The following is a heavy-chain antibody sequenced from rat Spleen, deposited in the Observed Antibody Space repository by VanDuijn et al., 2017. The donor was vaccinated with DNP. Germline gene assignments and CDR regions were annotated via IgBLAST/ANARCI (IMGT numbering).Heavy chain of an antibody. V-gene: IGHV5-58*01. Sequence: EVQLVETGGGLVQPGRSLKLSCVASGFTFSSYWMYWVRQAPGQGLEWVASITTDGGDTYYPDSVKGRFTISRDNADNTVYLQMNSLRSEDTATYYCATHRGYWGQGVMVTVSS. CDR2: ITTDGGDT. D-gene: IGHD1-12*01. CDR3: ATHRGY. J-gene: IGHJ2*01. CDR1: GFTFSSYW.